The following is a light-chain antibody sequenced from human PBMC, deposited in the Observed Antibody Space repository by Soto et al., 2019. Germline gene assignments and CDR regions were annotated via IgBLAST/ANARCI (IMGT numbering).Light chain of an antibody. V-gene: IGKV1-5*03. CDR1: QRTSTW. CDR3: QQYGRYRT. J-gene: IGKJ1*01. CDR2: KAS. Sequence: DIQMTPSPSTLSASVGDRVTITCRASQRTSTWLALYQHKPGKAPNLLIYKASSLESGVPSRFSGSGSGTEFTLTISSLQPDDVATYYCQQYGRYRTFGQGTKVEIK.